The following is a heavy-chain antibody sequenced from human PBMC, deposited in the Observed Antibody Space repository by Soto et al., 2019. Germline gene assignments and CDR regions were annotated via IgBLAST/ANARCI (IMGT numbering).Heavy chain of an antibody. CDR2: IDWDDDK. CDR1: GFSLSTSGMC. J-gene: IGHJ4*02. Sequence: SGPTLVNPTQTLTLTCTFSGFSLSTSGMCVSWIRQPPGKALEWLALIDWDDDKYYSTSLKTRLTISKDTSKNQVVLTMTNMDPVDTATYYCARIRYYYDSSGYSYYFDYWGQGTLVTVSS. D-gene: IGHD3-22*01. CDR3: ARIRYYYDSSGYSYYFDY. V-gene: IGHV2-70*01.